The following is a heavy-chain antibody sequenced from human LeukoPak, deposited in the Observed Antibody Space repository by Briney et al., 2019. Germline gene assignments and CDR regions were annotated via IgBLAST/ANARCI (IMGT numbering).Heavy chain of an antibody. CDR1: GGSFSGYY. J-gene: IGHJ5*02. V-gene: IGHV4-34*01. Sequence: SETLSLTCAVYGGSFSGYYWSWIRQPPGKGLEWIGEINHSGSTNYNPSLKSRVTISVDTSKNQFSLKLSSVTAADTAVYYCARRGGLRFLEWLMRNWFDPWGQGTLVTVSS. D-gene: IGHD3-3*01. CDR2: INHSGST. CDR3: ARRGGLRFLEWLMRNWFDP.